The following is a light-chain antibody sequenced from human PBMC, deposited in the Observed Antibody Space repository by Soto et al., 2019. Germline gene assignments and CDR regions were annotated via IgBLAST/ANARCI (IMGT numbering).Light chain of an antibody. Sequence: EIVFTQSPGTLSLSPGERATLSCRASQSITSSNLAWYQQKPGQAPRLLIYGASSRATGIPDRFSGSGSGTDFTLTISRLEPEDFAVYYCHQYGTSPRTFGQGTKVDIK. CDR3: HQYGTSPRT. CDR1: QSITSSN. J-gene: IGKJ1*01. CDR2: GAS. V-gene: IGKV3-20*01.